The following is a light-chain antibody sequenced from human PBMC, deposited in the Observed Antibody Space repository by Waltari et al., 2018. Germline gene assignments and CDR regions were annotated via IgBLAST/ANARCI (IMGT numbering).Light chain of an antibody. V-gene: IGKV3-11*01. CDR1: QSVSSY. J-gene: IGKJ1*01. Sequence: EIVLTQSPATLSLSPGERATLSCRASQSVSSYLAWYQQKPGQAPRRLIYDASNRATCIPARFSGSGSGTDFTLTISSLEPKDFAVYYCQHQRTFGQGTKVEIK. CDR2: DAS. CDR3: QHQRT.